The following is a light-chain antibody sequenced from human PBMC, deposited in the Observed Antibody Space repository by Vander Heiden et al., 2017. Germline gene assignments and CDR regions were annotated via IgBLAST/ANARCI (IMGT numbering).Light chain of an antibody. CDR1: QGISNY. CDR2: AAY. Sequence: DIQMTQSPSSLSESVGDTLTITCRASQGISNYLAWYQQRPGQVPKLLIYAAYTLQSGVPSRFSGGGSGTDFTLTISGLQPEDVATYYCQKYNTGVTFGPGTKVDLK. V-gene: IGKV1-27*01. J-gene: IGKJ3*01. CDR3: QKYNTGVT.